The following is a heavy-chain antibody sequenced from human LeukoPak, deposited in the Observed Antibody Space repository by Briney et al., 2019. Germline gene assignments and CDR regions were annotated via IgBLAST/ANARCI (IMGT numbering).Heavy chain of an antibody. CDR2: IIPIFGIA. D-gene: IGHD6-13*01. J-gene: IGHJ5*01. CDR1: GGTFSSYA. Sequence: SVKVSCKASGGTFSSYAISWVRQAPGQGLEWMGRIIPIFGIANYAQKFQGRVTITADKSTSTAYIELSSLRSEDTAVYYCAREFSKSSSWDSWGGGTLVSVSS. CDR3: AREFSKSSSWDS. V-gene: IGHV1-69*04.